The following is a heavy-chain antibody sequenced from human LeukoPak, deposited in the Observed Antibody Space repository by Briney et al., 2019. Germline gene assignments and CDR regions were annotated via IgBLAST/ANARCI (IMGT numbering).Heavy chain of an antibody. J-gene: IGHJ4*02. Sequence: GGSLRLSCAAFGFTFSSYAMSWVRQAPGKGLEWVSAISGSGGSTYYADSVKGRFTISRDNSKNTLYLQMNSLRAEDTAVYYCAKAEAIAVVVVAATLYDYWGQGTLVTVSS. CDR1: GFTFSSYA. D-gene: IGHD2-15*01. CDR2: ISGSGGST. V-gene: IGHV3-23*01. CDR3: AKAEAIAVVVVAATLYDY.